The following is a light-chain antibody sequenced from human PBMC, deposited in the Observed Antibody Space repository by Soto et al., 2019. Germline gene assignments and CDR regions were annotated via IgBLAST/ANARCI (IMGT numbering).Light chain of an antibody. CDR1: QSISSY. J-gene: IGKJ1*01. CDR2: AAS. CDR3: QQSYSTPQT. Sequence: SSLSASVGDRATITCRASQSISSYLNWYQQKPGKAPKLLIYAASSLQSGVPSRFSGSGSGTDFTLTIGSLQPEDFATYYCQQSYSTPQTFGQGTKVDIK. V-gene: IGKV1-39*01.